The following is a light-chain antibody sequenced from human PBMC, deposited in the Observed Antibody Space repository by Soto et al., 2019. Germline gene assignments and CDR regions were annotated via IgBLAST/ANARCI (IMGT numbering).Light chain of an antibody. CDR1: QSAGNF. Sequence: EIVITQSPATPSFSPGETAPLPFQASQSAGNFLAWYQQKPGQAPRLLIYGISNRATGVPDRFSGSGSGTDFTLTISRLEPEDFAVYYCHQYGSSSWTFGQGTKVDIK. CDR3: HQYGSSSWT. J-gene: IGKJ1*01. V-gene: IGKV3-20*01. CDR2: GIS.